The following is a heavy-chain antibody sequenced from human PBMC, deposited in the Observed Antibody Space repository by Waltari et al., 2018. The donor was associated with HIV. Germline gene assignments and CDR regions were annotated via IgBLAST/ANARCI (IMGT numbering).Heavy chain of an antibody. CDR1: GCSISSGGYY. D-gene: IGHD3-3*02. Sequence: QVQLQESGQGLVKPSQTLSLTGTVSGCSISSGGYYWIWIRQHPGKGLEWIGYIYYSGSTYYNPSLKSRVTISVDTSKNQFSLKLSSVTAADTAVYYCARGLAPLYGMDVWGQGTTVTVSS. J-gene: IGHJ6*02. CDR2: IYYSGST. V-gene: IGHV4-31*03. CDR3: ARGLAPLYGMDV.